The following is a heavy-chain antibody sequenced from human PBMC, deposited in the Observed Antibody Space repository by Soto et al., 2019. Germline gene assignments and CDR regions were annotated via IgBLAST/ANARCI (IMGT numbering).Heavy chain of an antibody. CDR1: GYTFTSYA. J-gene: IGHJ4*02. CDR2: INAGNGNT. Sequence: QVQLVQSGAEVKKPGASVKVSCKASGYTFTSYAMHWGRQAPGQRREWMGWINAGNGNTKYSQKFQGRVTITRDTSASTAYMELSSLRSEDTDVSYCAKSATGPAAIAYWGQGTLVTVSS. CDR3: AKSATGPAAIAY. D-gene: IGHD2-2*02. V-gene: IGHV1-3*01.